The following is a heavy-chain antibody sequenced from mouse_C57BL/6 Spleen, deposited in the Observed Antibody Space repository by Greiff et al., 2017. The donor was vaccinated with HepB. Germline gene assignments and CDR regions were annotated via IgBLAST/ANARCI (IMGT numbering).Heavy chain of an antibody. V-gene: IGHV1-55*01. CDR2: IYPGSGST. D-gene: IGHD2-1*01. CDR3: ARRDGNRYYFDY. J-gene: IGHJ2*01. Sequence: VQLQQPGAELVKPGASVKMSCKASGYTFTSYWITWVKQRPGQGLEWIGDIYPGSGSTNYNEKFKSKATLTVDTSSSTAYMQLSSLTSEDSAVYYCARRDGNRYYFDYWGQGTTLTVSS. CDR1: GYTFTSYW.